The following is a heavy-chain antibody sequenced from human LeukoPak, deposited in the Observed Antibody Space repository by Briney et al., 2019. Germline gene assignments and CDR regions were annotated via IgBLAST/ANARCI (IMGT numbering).Heavy chain of an antibody. D-gene: IGHD3-10*01. V-gene: IGHV4-61*01. CDR1: GYSISSGYY. CDR3: ARGLDLYYYYFDY. J-gene: IGHJ4*02. CDR2: IYYSGST. Sequence: PSETLSLTCTVSGYSISSGYYWGWIRQPPGKGLEWIGYIYYSGSTNYNPSLKSRVTISVDTSKNQFSLKLSSVTAADTAVYYCARGLDLYYYYFDYWGQGTLVTVSS.